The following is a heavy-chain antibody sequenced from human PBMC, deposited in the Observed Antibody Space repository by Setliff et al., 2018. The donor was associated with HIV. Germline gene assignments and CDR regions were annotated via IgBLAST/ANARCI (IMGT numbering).Heavy chain of an antibody. J-gene: IGHJ6*03. Sequence: PGGSLRLSCAASGFTFSTYAMSWVRQAPGKGLEWVSVISGSGTTTYYADSVKGRFTISRDNSKNTLYLQMNSLRTEDTAVYYCAKNARDYYYYYMDVWGKGTTVTVSS. CDR2: ISGSGTTT. V-gene: IGHV3-23*01. CDR3: AKNARDYYYYYMDV. CDR1: GFTFSTYA.